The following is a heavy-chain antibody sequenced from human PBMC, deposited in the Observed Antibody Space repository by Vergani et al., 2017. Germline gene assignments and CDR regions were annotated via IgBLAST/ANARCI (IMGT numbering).Heavy chain of an antibody. Sequence: VQLVESGGGLVQPGRSLRLSCAASGFTFSSYGMHWVRQAPGQGLEWVAVIWYDGSNKYYADSVKGRFTISRDNSKNTLYLQMNSLRAEDTAVYYCAREGVAAADLDYWGQGTLVTVSS. CDR3: AREGVAAADLDY. D-gene: IGHD6-13*01. CDR2: IWYDGSNK. CDR1: GFTFSSYG. J-gene: IGHJ4*02. V-gene: IGHV3-33*01.